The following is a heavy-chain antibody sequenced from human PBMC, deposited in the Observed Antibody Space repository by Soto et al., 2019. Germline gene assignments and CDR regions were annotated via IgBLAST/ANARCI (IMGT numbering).Heavy chain of an antibody. Sequence: SETLSLTCTVSGGSINSDAYYWSGSRQAPGRGLEWIGYIYYNGRTSYNPSLKGRIMISMDTSENHFSLKLSSVTAADTAVYYCARDRSNSPDYFDWWGRGTLVTVSS. CDR1: GGSINSDAYY. CDR2: IYYNGRT. CDR3: ARDRSNSPDYFDW. D-gene: IGHD6-6*01. V-gene: IGHV4-30-4*01. J-gene: IGHJ4*02.